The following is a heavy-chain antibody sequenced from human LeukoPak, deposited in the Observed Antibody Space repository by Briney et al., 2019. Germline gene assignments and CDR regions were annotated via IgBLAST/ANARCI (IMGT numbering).Heavy chain of an antibody. CDR1: GGSISSYY. D-gene: IGHD6-13*01. J-gene: IGHJ4*02. Sequence: SGTLSLTCTVYGGSISSYYWSWIRQPPGKGLECIGYIYYSGGTNYNPPLKGRVSISVDTSKNQFSLKPSSVTAADTAVYYCARVGSIAAAGPTFDYWGQGTLVTVSS. CDR3: ARVGSIAAAGPTFDY. CDR2: IYYSGGT. V-gene: IGHV4-59*01.